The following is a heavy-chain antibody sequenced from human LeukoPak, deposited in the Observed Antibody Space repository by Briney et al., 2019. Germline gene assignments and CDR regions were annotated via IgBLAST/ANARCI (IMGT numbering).Heavy chain of an antibody. CDR3: ARGPPYSGSYWVFDY. J-gene: IGHJ4*02. D-gene: IGHD1-26*01. Sequence: PSETLSLTCSVSGGSISSYYWSWFRQPPRKGLEWIGYIDYSGNTNYKPSLKRRVTISVETTKNQFSLKLTSVTAADTAVYYCARGPPYSGSYWVFDYWGQGTLVTVSS. V-gene: IGHV4-59*01. CDR2: IDYSGNT. CDR1: GGSISSYY.